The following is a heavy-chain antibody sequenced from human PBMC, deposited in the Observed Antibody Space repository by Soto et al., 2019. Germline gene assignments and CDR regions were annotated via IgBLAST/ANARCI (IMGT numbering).Heavy chain of an antibody. D-gene: IGHD6-13*01. Sequence: QVQLQESGRGLVEPSQTLSLTCTVSGGSXXXXXXXXXXXXXXXGMGLERIGYVHYSGTPYYNPGVKRXLTXXXDTSNXXXSXXXRTXTAXDTAVYCCARGWTAGAGWAKWFDLWGQGTLVTVSS. CDR2: VHYSGTP. CDR1: GGSXXXXXXX. CDR3: ARGWTAGAGWAKWFDL. J-gene: IGHJ5*02. V-gene: IGHV4-31*03.